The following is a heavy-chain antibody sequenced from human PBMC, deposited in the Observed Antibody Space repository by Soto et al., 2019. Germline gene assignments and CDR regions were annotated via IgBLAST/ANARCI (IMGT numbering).Heavy chain of an antibody. V-gene: IGHV1-69*13. Sequence: SVKVSCKASGGTFSSYAISWVRQAPGQGLEWMGGIIPIFGTANYAQKFQGRVTITADESTSTAYMELSSLRSEDTAVYYCARGLSTMADYYYYGMDVWGQGTTVTVSS. D-gene: IGHD3-10*01. CDR1: GGTFSSYA. CDR2: IIPIFGTA. J-gene: IGHJ6*02. CDR3: ARGLSTMADYYYYGMDV.